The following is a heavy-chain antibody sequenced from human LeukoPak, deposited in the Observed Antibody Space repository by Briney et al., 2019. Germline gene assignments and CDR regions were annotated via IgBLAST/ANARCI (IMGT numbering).Heavy chain of an antibody. CDR3: ARDRIAAAALGWFDP. J-gene: IGHJ5*02. V-gene: IGHV1-46*01. D-gene: IGHD6-13*01. CDR2: INPSGGST. CDR1: GYTFTSYY. Sequence: ASVKVSCKASGYTFTSYYMHWVRQAPGQGLEWMGIINPSGGSTSYAQKFQGRVTMTRDTSTSTVYMELSSLRSEDTAVYYCARDRIAAAALGWFDPWGQGTLVTVSS.